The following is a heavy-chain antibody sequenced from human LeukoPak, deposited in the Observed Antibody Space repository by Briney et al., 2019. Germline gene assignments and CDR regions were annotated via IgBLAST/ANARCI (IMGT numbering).Heavy chain of an antibody. CDR1: GYSITSAYY. CDR3: ARATYSYVGYFDY. CDR2: IYTSGST. Sequence: SQTLSLTCTVSGYSITSAYYWGWIRQPPGKGLEWIGRIYTSGSTNYNPSLKSRVTMSVDTSKNQFSLKLSSVTAADTAVYYCARATYSYVGYFDYWGQGTLVTVSS. V-gene: IGHV4-38-2*02. J-gene: IGHJ4*02. D-gene: IGHD5-18*01.